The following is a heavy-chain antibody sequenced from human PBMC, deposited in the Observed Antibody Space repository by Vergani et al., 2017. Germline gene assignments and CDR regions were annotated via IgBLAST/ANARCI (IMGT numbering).Heavy chain of an antibody. CDR3: ARVGGGSYWYFDL. D-gene: IGHD1-26*01. J-gene: IGHJ2*01. Sequence: EVQLVESGGGLVQPGGSLRLSCEASGFTLSSYWMTWVRQAPGKGLEWVPNIKQDGSEKYYVDSVKGRVTISRDNAKSSLYLQMDSLRGDDAAVYYCARVGGGSYWYFDLWGRGTLVTVSS. V-gene: IGHV3-7*03. CDR2: IKQDGSEK. CDR1: GFTLSSYW.